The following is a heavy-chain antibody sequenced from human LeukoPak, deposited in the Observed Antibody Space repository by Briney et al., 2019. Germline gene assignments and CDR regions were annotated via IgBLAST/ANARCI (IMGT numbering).Heavy chain of an antibody. Sequence: SVKVSCKASGGTFSSYAISWVRQAPGQGLEWMGRIIPILGIANYAQKFQGRVTITADKSTSTAYMELSSLRSEDTAVYYCASSLTYYDILTGLNYYYYGMDVWGQGTTVTVPS. CDR3: ASSLTYYDILTGLNYYYYGMDV. J-gene: IGHJ6*02. CDR1: GGTFSSYA. D-gene: IGHD3-9*01. V-gene: IGHV1-69*04. CDR2: IIPILGIA.